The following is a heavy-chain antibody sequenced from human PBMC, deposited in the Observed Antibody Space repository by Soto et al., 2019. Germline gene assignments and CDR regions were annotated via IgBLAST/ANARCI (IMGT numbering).Heavy chain of an antibody. J-gene: IGHJ4*02. D-gene: IGHD4-17*01. V-gene: IGHV3-30*18. CDR3: AKSPSYGDYDYFDY. Sequence: PGGSLRLSCAASGFTFSSYGMHWVRQAPGKGLEWVAVISYDGSNKYYADSVKGRFTISRDNSKNTLYLQMNSLRAEDTAVYYCAKSPSYGDYDYFDYWGQGTLVTVSS. CDR1: GFTFSSYG. CDR2: ISYDGSNK.